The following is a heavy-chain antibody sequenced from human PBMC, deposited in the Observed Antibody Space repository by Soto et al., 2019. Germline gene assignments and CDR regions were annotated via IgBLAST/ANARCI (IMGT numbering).Heavy chain of an antibody. CDR3: ARSRDLESGSYQPDAFDI. CDR1: GYTFTGYY. J-gene: IGHJ3*02. D-gene: IGHD1-26*01. CDR2: INPNSGGT. Sequence: ASVKVSCKASGYTFTGYYMHWVRQAPGQGLEWMGWINPNSGGTNYAQKFQGWVTMTRDTSISTAYMELSRLRSDDTAVYYCARSRDLESGSYQPDAFDIWGQGTMVTVSS. V-gene: IGHV1-2*04.